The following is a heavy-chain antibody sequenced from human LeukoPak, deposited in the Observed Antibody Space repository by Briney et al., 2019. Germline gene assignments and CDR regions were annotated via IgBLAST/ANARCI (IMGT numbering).Heavy chain of an antibody. D-gene: IGHD2-21*02. Sequence: ASVKVSCKASGGTFSSYAISWVRQAPGQGLEWMGRIIPIFGTANYAQKFQGRVTITTDESTSTAYMELSSLRSEDTAVYHCARDLPKMTDWYFDLWGRGTLVTVSS. CDR3: ARDLPKMTDWYFDL. V-gene: IGHV1-69*05. CDR2: IIPIFGTA. J-gene: IGHJ2*01. CDR1: GGTFSSYA.